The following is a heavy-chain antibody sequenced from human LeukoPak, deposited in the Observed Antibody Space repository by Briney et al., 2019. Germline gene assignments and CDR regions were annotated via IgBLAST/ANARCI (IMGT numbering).Heavy chain of an antibody. Sequence: GGSLRLSCAASGFTLGGYTMNWVRQAPGKGLEWVSSISSGSDYIYYADSVRGRFTISRDNAKNSLYLQMNSLRAEDTALYYCAKDRVYSSSWRIELDYWGQGTLVTVSS. CDR1: GFTLGGYT. CDR3: AKDRVYSSSWRIELDY. J-gene: IGHJ4*02. V-gene: IGHV3-21*04. D-gene: IGHD6-13*01. CDR2: ISSGSDYI.